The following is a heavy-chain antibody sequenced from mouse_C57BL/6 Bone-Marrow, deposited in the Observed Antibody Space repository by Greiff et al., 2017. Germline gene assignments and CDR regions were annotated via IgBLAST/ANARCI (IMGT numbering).Heavy chain of an antibody. CDR2: IYPRDGST. V-gene: IGHV1-78*01. D-gene: IGHD1-1*01. Sequence: VQLQQSDAELVKPGASVKISCKVSGYTFTDHTIHWMKQRPEQGLEWIGYIYPRDGSTKYNEKFKGKATLTAAKASSTAYMQLNSLTSEDSAVYCCAREGIYYGSSPDYWGQGTTLTVSS. CDR3: AREGIYYGSSPDY. CDR1: GYTFTDHT. J-gene: IGHJ2*01.